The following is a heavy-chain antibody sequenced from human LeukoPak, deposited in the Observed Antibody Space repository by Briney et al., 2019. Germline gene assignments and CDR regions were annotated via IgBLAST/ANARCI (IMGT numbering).Heavy chain of an antibody. J-gene: IGHJ5*02. CDR1: GGSISSSSCY. CDR3: ARLDSSSWYQSEP. V-gene: IGHV4-39*01. D-gene: IGHD6-13*01. Sequence: SETLSLTCTVSGGSISSSSCYWGWIRQPPGKVLEWIGSIYYSGSTYYNPSLKSRVTISVDTSKNQFSLKLSSVSAADTAVYYCARLDSSSWYQSEPWGEGTLVTVSS. CDR2: IYYSGST.